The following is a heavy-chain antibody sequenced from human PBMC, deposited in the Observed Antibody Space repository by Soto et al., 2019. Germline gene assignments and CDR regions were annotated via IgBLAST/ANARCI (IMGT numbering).Heavy chain of an antibody. D-gene: IGHD6-19*01. CDR1: GYTFTSYG. V-gene: IGHV1-18*01. CDR2: ISAYNGNT. Sequence: GASVKVSCKASGYTFTSYGISWVRQAPGQGLEWMGWISAYNGNTNYAQKLQGRVTMTTDTSTSTAYMELRSLRSDDTAVYYCARSDRVEYSSGWPFDYWGQGTLVTVSS. J-gene: IGHJ4*02. CDR3: ARSDRVEYSSGWPFDY.